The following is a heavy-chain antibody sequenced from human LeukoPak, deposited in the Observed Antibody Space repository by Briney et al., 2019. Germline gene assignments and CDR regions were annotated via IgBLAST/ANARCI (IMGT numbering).Heavy chain of an antibody. D-gene: IGHD3-10*02. V-gene: IGHV3-23*01. CDR3: ANDYTIPYVPFDY. Sequence: GGSLRLSCAASGFTFSSYAMGWVRQAPGKGLEWVSAISGSGGSTYYADSVKGRFTISRDNSKNTLYLQMNSLRAEDTAVYYCANDYTIPYVPFDYWGQGTLVTVSS. J-gene: IGHJ4*02. CDR1: GFTFSSYA. CDR2: ISGSGGST.